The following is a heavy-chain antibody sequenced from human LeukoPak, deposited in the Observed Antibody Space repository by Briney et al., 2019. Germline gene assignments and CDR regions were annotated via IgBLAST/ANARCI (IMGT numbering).Heavy chain of an antibody. Sequence: GGSLRLSCAASGFTFSSYSMNWVRQAPGKGLEWVSSISSSSSYIYYAESVKGRFTISRDNSKTTLSLQMNSLRAEDTAIYYCAKVDPASVTGGVFYYYYYMDVWGKGTTVTVSS. CDR2: ISSSSSYI. CDR3: AKVDPASVTGGVFYYYYYMDV. V-gene: IGHV3-21*04. D-gene: IGHD2-21*02. J-gene: IGHJ6*03. CDR1: GFTFSSYS.